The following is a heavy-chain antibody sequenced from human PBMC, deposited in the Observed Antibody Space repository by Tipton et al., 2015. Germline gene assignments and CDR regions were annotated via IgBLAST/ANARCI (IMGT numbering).Heavy chain of an antibody. D-gene: IGHD2-21*02. CDR2: ISDSGSGT. J-gene: IGHJ4*02. CDR3: AKYVVVSARGYFDY. V-gene: IGHV3-23*01. Sequence: GSLRLSCAASGFTFSNYGMHWVRQAPGKGLEWVSTISDSGSGTYYADSVKGRFTISRDNSKNTLYLQMNSLRAEDTAVYYCAKYVVVSARGYFDYWGQGTLVTVSS. CDR1: GFTFSNYG.